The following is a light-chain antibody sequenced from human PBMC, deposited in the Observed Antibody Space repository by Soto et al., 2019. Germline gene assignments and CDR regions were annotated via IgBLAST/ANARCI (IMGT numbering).Light chain of an antibody. CDR1: QSVSSTY. V-gene: IGKV3-20*01. J-gene: IGKJ1*01. Sequence: EIVLTRSPDTLSLFPGERATLSCRASQSVSSTYLAWYQQKLGQAPRLLIFGASSRATGIPDRFSGSGSGTDFTLTIIRLEPEDFAVYYCQQYGSSRWTFGQGTKVDIK. CDR3: QQYGSSRWT. CDR2: GAS.